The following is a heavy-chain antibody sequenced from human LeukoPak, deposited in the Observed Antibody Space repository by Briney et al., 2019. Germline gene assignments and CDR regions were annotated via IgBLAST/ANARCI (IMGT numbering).Heavy chain of an antibody. CDR2: INPNSGGT. Sequence: GASAKVSCKASGYTFTGYYMHWVRQAPGQGLEWMGWINPNSGGTNYAQKFRGRVTMTRDTSISTAYMELSRLRSDDTAVYYCARDLVTGWFDPWGQGTLVTVSS. CDR3: ARDLVTGWFDP. CDR1: GYTFTGYY. V-gene: IGHV1-2*02. D-gene: IGHD6-6*01. J-gene: IGHJ5*02.